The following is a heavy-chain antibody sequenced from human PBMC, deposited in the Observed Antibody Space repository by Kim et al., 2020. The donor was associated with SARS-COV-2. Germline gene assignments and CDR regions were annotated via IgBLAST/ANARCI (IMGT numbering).Heavy chain of an antibody. CDR1: GDSVSSTTAA. V-gene: IGHV6-1*01. Sequence: SQTLSLTCAISGDSVSSTTAAWNWIRQSPSRGLEWLGRTWYRSKWSNEYRASLKSRITINPDTSKNQFSLQLNSVTPEDTAVYFCARGRIATSGGGFDYWGQGTLVTVSS. CDR3: ARGRIATSGGGFDY. CDR2: TWYRSKWSN. D-gene: IGHD1-26*01. J-gene: IGHJ4*02.